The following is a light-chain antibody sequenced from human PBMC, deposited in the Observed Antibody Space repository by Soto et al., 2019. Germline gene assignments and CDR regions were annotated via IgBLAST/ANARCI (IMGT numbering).Light chain of an antibody. CDR2: GAS. J-gene: IGKJ4*01. CDR1: QSVSSN. Sequence: MVPTQTPTTLSLSAWERYTISFSSSQSVSSNLAWYQQKPGQAPRLLIYGASTRATGIPARFSGSGSGTEFTLTITSLQSEDFAVYYCQQYNNWPPLTFGGGTRWIS. CDR3: QQYNNWPPLT. V-gene: IGKV3-15*01.